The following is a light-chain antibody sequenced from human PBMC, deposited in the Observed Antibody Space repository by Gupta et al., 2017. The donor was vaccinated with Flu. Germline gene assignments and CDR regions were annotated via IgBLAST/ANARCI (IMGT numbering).Light chain of an antibody. CDR3: QQYGSSAAYT. CDR2: GAA. V-gene: IGKV3-20*01. Sequence: EIVLTHPPAPLSLSPGERATLSCRASKSVSSSYLAWYQQKPGQAPRLLIYGAASRAPGSPDRFSGSGSVTDFTLTISRLEPEDFAVYYCQQYGSSAAYTFGQGTKLEIK. CDR1: KSVSSSY. J-gene: IGKJ2*01.